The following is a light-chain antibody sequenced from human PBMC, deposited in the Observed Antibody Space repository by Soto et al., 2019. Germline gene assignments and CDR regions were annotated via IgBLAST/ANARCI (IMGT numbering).Light chain of an antibody. Sequence: DIVMTQSPLSLPVTPGEPASISCRSSQSLLYRNGINYLDWNLQKPGQSPHLLIHLGSHRASGVPARFSGSGSGTDFTLKISRVEAEDVGVYYCMQALQTPITLGQGTRLEIK. CDR2: LGS. CDR3: MQALQTPIT. J-gene: IGKJ5*01. CDR1: QSLLYRNGINY. V-gene: IGKV2-28*01.